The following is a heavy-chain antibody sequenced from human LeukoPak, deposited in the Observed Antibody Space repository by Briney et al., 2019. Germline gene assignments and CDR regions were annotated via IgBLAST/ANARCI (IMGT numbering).Heavy chain of an antibody. CDR1: GFTFGDYA. CDR2: IRSKAYGGTT. Sequence: PGGSLRLSCTASGFTFGDYAMSWVRQAPGKGLEWVGFIRSKAYGGTTEYAASVKGRFTISRDDSKSIAYLQMNSLKTEDTAVYYCTSEHYDFWSGYQYYFDYWGQGTLVTASS. V-gene: IGHV3-49*04. J-gene: IGHJ4*02. CDR3: TSEHYDFWSGYQYYFDY. D-gene: IGHD3-3*01.